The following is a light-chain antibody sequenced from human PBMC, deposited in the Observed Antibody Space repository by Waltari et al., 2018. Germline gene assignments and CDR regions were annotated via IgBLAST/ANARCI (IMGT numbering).Light chain of an antibody. CDR1: QGITNY. Sequence: DIQMTQSPSSLSASVGDRVTITCRASQGITNYLAWYQPKPGKVPKLLIYAASTLQSGFPSRFSGSGSGTDFTLTISSLQPEDVATYYCQKYDSAPRTFGQGTKVEIK. J-gene: IGKJ1*01. CDR2: AAS. CDR3: QKYDSAPRT. V-gene: IGKV1-27*01.